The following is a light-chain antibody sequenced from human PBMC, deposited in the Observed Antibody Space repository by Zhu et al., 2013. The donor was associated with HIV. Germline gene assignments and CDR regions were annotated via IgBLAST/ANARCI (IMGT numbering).Light chain of an antibody. CDR3: QLYDDSRLV. CDR2: AAS. Sequence: IQMTQSPSSLSASIGDRVTITCRASQVINTYLAWYQHEPGKAPRLLIYAASTLQTGVPSRFSGSGSETDFTLTINRLEPEDFGAYLCQLYDDSRLVFGGGTKVDIK. J-gene: IGKJ4*01. V-gene: IGKV1-9*01. CDR1: QVINTY.